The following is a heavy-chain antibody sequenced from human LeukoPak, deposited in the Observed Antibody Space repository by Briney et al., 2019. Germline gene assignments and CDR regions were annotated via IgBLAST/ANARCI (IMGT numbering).Heavy chain of an antibody. CDR3: AGDRNIAVAGNRRHIDAFDI. CDR1: GFTVSSNY. D-gene: IGHD6-19*01. J-gene: IGHJ3*02. V-gene: IGHV3-66*02. CDR2: IYSGGST. Sequence: GGSLRLSCAASGFTVSSNYMSWVRQAPGKGLEWVSVIYSGGSTYYADSVKGRFTISRDNSKNTLYLQMNSLRAEDTAVYYCAGDRNIAVAGNRRHIDAFDIWGQGTMVTVSS.